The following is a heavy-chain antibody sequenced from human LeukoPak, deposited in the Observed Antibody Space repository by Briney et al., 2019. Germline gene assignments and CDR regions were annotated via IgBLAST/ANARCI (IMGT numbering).Heavy chain of an antibody. CDR1: GGSISSSSYY. D-gene: IGHD2-15*01. CDR3: ARGRESYCSGGSCYSRDY. Sequence: SETLSLTCTVSGGSISSSSYYWGWIRQPPGKGLEWIGSIYSTGSTNYNPSLKSRVTISVDTSKNQFSLKLSSVTAADTAVYYCARGRESYCSGGSCYSRDYWGQGTLVTVSS. J-gene: IGHJ4*02. CDR2: IYSTGST. V-gene: IGHV4-39*07.